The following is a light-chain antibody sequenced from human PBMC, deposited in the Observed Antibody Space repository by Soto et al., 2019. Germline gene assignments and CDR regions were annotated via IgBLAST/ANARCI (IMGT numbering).Light chain of an antibody. CDR2: AAS. J-gene: IGKJ1*01. CDR3: LKHNSYPPT. Sequence: DIQMTQSPSSLSASVGDRDIITCRASQGIRNDLGWYKQKPGKAPKRLIYAASSLQSGVPSRFSGSGTGTKFASLISSLQPEDFATYYCLKHNSYPPTFGQGTKVKIK. CDR1: QGIRND. V-gene: IGKV1-17*01.